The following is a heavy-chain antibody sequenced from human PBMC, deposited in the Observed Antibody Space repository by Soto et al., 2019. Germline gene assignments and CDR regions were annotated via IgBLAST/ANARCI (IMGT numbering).Heavy chain of an antibody. CDR1: GGSISSGGYY. CDR2: IYYSGST. V-gene: IGHV4-31*03. D-gene: IGHD5-12*01. CDR3: ARRRGGYDYYFDY. Sequence: QGQLQESGPGLVTPSQTLSLTCTVSGGSISSGGYYWSWISQHPGKGLEWIGYIYYSGSTYYNPSLKSRVSISVHTSKNQFSLKLSSVTAADTAVYYCARRRGGYDYYFDYWGQVTLVTVAS. J-gene: IGHJ4*02.